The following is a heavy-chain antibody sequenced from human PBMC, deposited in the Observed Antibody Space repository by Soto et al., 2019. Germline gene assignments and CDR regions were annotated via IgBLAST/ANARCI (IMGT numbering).Heavy chain of an antibody. CDR3: AKSFVAVAGSDY. D-gene: IGHD6-19*01. CDR2: ISYDGSNK. CDR1: GFTFSSYG. V-gene: IGHV3-30*18. J-gene: IGHJ4*02. Sequence: QVQLVESGGGVVQPGRSLRLSCAASGFTFSSYGMHLVRQAPGKGLEWVAVISYDGSNKYYADSVKGRFTSSRDNSKNTLYLQMNSLRAEDTAVYYCAKSFVAVAGSDYWGQGTLVTVSS.